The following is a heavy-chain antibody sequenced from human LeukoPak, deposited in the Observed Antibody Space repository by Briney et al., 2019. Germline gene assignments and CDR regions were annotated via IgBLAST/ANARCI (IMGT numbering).Heavy chain of an antibody. CDR2: ISYDGSNK. Sequence: GGSLRLSCAASGFTFSSYGMHWVRQAPGKGLEWVAVISYDGSNKYYADSVKGRFTISRDNSKNTLYLQMNSLRAEDTAVYYCARETSFRYYDFWSGWDYWGQGTLVTVSS. D-gene: IGHD3-3*01. CDR3: ARETSFRYYDFWSGWDY. V-gene: IGHV3-30*03. J-gene: IGHJ4*02. CDR1: GFTFSSYG.